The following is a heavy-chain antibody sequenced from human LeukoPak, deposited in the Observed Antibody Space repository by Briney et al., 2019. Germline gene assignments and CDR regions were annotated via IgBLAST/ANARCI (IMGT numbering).Heavy chain of an antibody. J-gene: IGHJ4*02. V-gene: IGHV1-69*04. CDR2: IIPILGIA. D-gene: IGHD3-10*01. CDR1: GGTFSSYA. CDR3: ARAQGGITMPIDY. Sequence: GASVKVSCKASGGTFSSYAISWVRQAPGQGLEWMGRIIPILGIANYAQKFQGRVTMTRDMSTSTVYMELSSLRSEDTAVYYCARAQGGITMPIDYWGQGTLVTVSS.